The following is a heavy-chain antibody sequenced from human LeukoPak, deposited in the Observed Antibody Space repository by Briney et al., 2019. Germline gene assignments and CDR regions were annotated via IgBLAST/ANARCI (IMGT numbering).Heavy chain of an antibody. CDR2: IYYSGST. D-gene: IGHD5-12*01. V-gene: IGHV4-59*12. CDR1: GGSISSYY. Sequence: SETLSLTCTVSGGSISSYYWSWIRQPPGKGLEWIGYIYYSGSTNYNPSLKSRVTISVDTSKNQFSLKLSSVTAADTAVYYCGGEAKAPYYYGMDVWGQGTTVTVSS. CDR3: GGEAKAPYYYGMDV. J-gene: IGHJ6*02.